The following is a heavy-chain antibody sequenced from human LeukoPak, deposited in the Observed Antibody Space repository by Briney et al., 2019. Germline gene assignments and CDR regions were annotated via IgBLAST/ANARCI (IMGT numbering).Heavy chain of an antibody. V-gene: IGHV4-34*01. CDR2: INHSGST. CDR1: GGSFSGYY. D-gene: IGHD3-10*01. Sequence: SETLSLTCAVYGGSFSGYYWGWIRQPPGKGLEWIGEINHSGSTNYNPSLKSRATISVDTSKNQFSLKLSSVTAADTAVYYCARGGGRHSFDPWGQGTLVTVSS. J-gene: IGHJ5*02. CDR3: ARGGGRHSFDP.